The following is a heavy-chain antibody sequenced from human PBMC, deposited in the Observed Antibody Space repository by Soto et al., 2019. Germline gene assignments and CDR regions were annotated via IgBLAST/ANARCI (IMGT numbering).Heavy chain of an antibody. V-gene: IGHV3-15*01. CDR2: IKSKTDGGTT. CDR3: TTGSSSWMNDAFDI. Sequence: GGSLRLCCAASGFTFSNAWMSWVRQAPGKGLEWVGRIKSKTDGGTTDYAAPVKGRFTISRDDSKNTLYLQMNSLKTEDTAVYYCTTGSSSWMNDAFDIWGQGTMVTVSS. CDR1: GFTFSNAW. D-gene: IGHD6-13*01. J-gene: IGHJ3*02.